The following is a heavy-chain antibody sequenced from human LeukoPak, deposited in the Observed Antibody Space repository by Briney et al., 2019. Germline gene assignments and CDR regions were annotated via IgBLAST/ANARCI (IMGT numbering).Heavy chain of an antibody. CDR2: INAGNGNT. CDR1: GYTFTSYA. V-gene: IGHV1-3*01. CDR3: ARGRRAWGSLHFDY. Sequence: ASVKVSCKASGYTFTSYAMHWVRQAPGQRLEWMGWINAGNGNTKYSQKFQGRVTITRDTSASTAYMELSSLRSEDTAVYYCARGRRAWGSLHFDYWGQGTLVTVSS. D-gene: IGHD3-16*01. J-gene: IGHJ4*02.